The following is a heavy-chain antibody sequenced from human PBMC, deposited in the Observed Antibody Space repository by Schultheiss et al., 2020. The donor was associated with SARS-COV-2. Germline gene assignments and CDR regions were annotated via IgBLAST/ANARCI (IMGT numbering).Heavy chain of an antibody. CDR2: IYYSGST. J-gene: IGHJ5*02. CDR3: ARGITRDWFDP. Sequence: SETLSLTCAVSGYSISSGYYWGWIRQPPGKGLEWIGYIYYSGSTNYNPSLKSRVTILIDTSKNQFSLKLTSATAADTAVYYCARGITRDWFDPWGQGTLVTVSS. CDR1: GYSISSGYY. D-gene: IGHD3-10*01. V-gene: IGHV4-38-2*01.